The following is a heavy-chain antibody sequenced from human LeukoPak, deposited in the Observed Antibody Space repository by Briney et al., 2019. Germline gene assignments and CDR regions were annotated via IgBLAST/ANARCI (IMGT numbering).Heavy chain of an antibody. CDR1: SASISSGGYY. CDR2: IYHSGSP. V-gene: IGHV4-31*03. Sequence: SETLSLTCTVSSASISSGGYYWTWIRQYPGKGLEWIGYIYHSGSPYYNPSLRSRVTISVDTSKNQVSLNVTSVTAADTAVYYCARSGRSQLWLSLDYWGQGTLVTVSS. CDR3: ARSGRSQLWLSLDY. D-gene: IGHD5-18*01. J-gene: IGHJ4*02.